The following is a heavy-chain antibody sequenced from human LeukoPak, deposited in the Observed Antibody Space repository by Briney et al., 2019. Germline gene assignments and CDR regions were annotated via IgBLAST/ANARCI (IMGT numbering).Heavy chain of an antibody. Sequence: GGSLRLSCAASGLTVGSNYMSWVRQAPGKGLVWVSRIESDGGRTDYADSLKGRFTISRDNAKNTLYLEMNSLRAEDTAVYYCARVGHCSSTACFIDYWGQGTLVTVSS. J-gene: IGHJ4*02. CDR3: ARVGHCSSTACFIDY. V-gene: IGHV3-74*01. CDR2: IESDGGRT. D-gene: IGHD2-2*01. CDR1: GLTVGSNY.